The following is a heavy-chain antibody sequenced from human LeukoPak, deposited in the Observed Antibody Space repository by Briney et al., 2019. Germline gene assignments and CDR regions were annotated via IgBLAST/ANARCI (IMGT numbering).Heavy chain of an antibody. CDR1: GYTFTSYG. CDR3: AREGANYDFWSGGDYYYMDV. J-gene: IGHJ6*03. D-gene: IGHD3-3*01. V-gene: IGHV1-8*03. Sequence: GASVKVSCKASGYTFTSYGISWVRQAPGQGLEWMGWMNPNSGNTGYAQKFQGRVTITRNTSISTAYMELSSLRSEDTAVYYCAREGANYDFWSGGDYYYMDVWGKGTTVTVSS. CDR2: MNPNSGNT.